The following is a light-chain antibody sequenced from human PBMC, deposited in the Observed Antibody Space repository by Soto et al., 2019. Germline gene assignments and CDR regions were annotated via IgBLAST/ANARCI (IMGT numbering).Light chain of an antibody. CDR2: DAS. Sequence: DIQMTQSPSTLSASVGDRVTITCRASQSISSWLAWYQQKPGKAPKVLIFDASSLESGVPSRFSGSGSATEFTLTISSLQPDDFATYYCQQYSTYPWTFGQGTKVAI. CDR1: QSISSW. CDR3: QQYSTYPWT. J-gene: IGKJ1*01. V-gene: IGKV1-5*01.